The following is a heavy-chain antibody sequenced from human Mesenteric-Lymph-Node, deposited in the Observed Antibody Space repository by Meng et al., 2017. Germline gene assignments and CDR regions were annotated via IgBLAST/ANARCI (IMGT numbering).Heavy chain of an antibody. CDR3: AREGATIDDAFDI. Sequence: SVKVSCKASGGTFSSYAISWVRQAPGQGLEWMGGIIPIFGTANYAQKFQGRVTITTDESTSTAYMELSSLRSEDTAVYYCAREGATIDDAFDIWGQGTMVTVSS. D-gene: IGHD5-24*01. V-gene: IGHV1-69*05. CDR2: IIPIFGTA. J-gene: IGHJ3*02. CDR1: GGTFSSYA.